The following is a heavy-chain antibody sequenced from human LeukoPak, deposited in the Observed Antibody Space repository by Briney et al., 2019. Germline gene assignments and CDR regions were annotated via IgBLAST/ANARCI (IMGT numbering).Heavy chain of an antibody. D-gene: IGHD3-10*01. J-gene: IGHJ4*02. CDR1: GFAFSSYA. CDR3: AKVSQVWFSYFDY. CDR2: ISGSDGST. Sequence: GGSLRLSCAASGFAFSSYAMTWVRLPPGKGLEWVSAISGSDGSTYYADSVKGRFTISRDNSKSTLFLQMNSLRAEDTAVYYCAKVSQVWFSYFDYWGQGTLVTVPS. V-gene: IGHV3-23*01.